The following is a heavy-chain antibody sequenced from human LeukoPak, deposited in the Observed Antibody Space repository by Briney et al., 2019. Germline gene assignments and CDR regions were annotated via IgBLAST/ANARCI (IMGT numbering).Heavy chain of an antibody. D-gene: IGHD2-15*01. CDR2: ICANDGNT. Sequence: GSLRLSCAASGLTFRNYAMSWVRQAPGKGLEWVSVICANDGNTYYADAVKGRFTISRDNSKDTLYLQMDSLRAEDTAVYYCAKGSGSSCYSPCDYWGQGILVTVSS. V-gene: IGHV3-23*01. CDR3: AKGSGSSCYSPCDY. CDR1: GLTFRNYA. J-gene: IGHJ4*02.